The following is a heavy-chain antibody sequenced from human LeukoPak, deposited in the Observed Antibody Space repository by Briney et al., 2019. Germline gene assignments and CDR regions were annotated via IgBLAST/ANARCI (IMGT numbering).Heavy chain of an antibody. CDR2: IYPHDSDT. J-gene: IGHJ4*02. CDR1: GYSFTNYW. CDR3: ARQAHYGEPYYFDY. D-gene: IGHD4-17*01. V-gene: IGHV5-51*01. Sequence: GESLKISCKGSGYSFTNYWIGWVRQKPGKGLEWMGIIYPHDSDTRYSPSFQGQVTILADKSISTAYLQWSSLKASDTAMYYCARQAHYGEPYYFDYWGQGTLVTVSS.